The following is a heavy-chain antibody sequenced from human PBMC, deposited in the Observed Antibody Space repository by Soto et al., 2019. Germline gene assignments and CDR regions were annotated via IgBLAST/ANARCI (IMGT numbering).Heavy chain of an antibody. CDR2: INAGNGNT. Sequence: ASVKSPARLLDTPSLAMLCIGCARPPGQRLEWMGWINAGNGNTKYSQKFQGRVTITRDTSASTAYMELSSLRSEDTAVYYCARGLAPYYFDYWGQGTLVTVSS. V-gene: IGHV1-3*01. D-gene: IGHD6-19*01. CDR3: ARGLAPYYFDY. J-gene: IGHJ4*02. CDR1: DTPSLAML.